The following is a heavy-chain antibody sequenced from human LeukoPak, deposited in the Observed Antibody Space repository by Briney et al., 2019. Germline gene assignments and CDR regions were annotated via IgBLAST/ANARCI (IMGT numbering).Heavy chain of an antibody. CDR3: AKIKVVTGIDY. J-gene: IGHJ4*02. CDR2: ISGGGGST. Sequence: GGSLRLSCAASGFTFSSHAMSWVRQAPAKGLEWVSAISGGGGSTYYADSVKGRFTISRDNSKNTLYLQMNSLRAEDTAVYYCAKIKVVTGIDYWGQGTLVTVSS. D-gene: IGHD2-21*02. V-gene: IGHV3-23*01. CDR1: GFTFSSHA.